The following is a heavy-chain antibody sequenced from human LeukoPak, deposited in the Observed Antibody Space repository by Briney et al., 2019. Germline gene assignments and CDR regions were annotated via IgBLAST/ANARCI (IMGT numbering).Heavy chain of an antibody. CDR1: GFTFSSYS. J-gene: IGHJ5*02. D-gene: IGHD3-10*01. Sequence: GGSLRLSCAASGFTFSSYSMNWVSQAPGKWLEWVSSISSSSSYIYYADSVKGRFTISRDNAKNSLYLQMNSLRAEDTAVYYCASGQYYYGSGSYIDWFDPWGQGTLVTVSS. CDR2: ISSSSSYI. V-gene: IGHV3-21*01. CDR3: ASGQYYYGSGSYIDWFDP.